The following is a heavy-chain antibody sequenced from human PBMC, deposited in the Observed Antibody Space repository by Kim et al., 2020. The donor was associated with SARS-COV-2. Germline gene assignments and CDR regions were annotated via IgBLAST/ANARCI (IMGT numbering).Heavy chain of an antibody. D-gene: IGHD3-22*01. V-gene: IGHV4-34*01. CDR2: INHSGST. Sequence: SETLSLTCAVYGGSFSGYYWSWIRQPPGKGLEWIGEINHSGSTNYNPSLKSRVTISVDTSKNQFSLKLSSVTAADTAVYYCARGQDDRFRRVNWFDPWGQGTLVTVAS. CDR1: GGSFSGYY. J-gene: IGHJ5*02. CDR3: ARGQDDRFRRVNWFDP.